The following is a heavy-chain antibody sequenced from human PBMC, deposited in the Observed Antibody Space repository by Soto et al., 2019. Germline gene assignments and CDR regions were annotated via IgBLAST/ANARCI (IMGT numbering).Heavy chain of an antibody. CDR1: GFSLSTSGMC. CDR2: IDWDDDK. J-gene: IGHJ3*02. Sequence: SGPTLVKPTQTLTLTCTFSGFSLSTSGMCVSWIRQPPGKALEWLARIDWDDDKYYSTSLKTRLTISKDPSKNQVVLTMTNMDPVDTATYYCARSYVDIVATGARDAFDIWGQGTMVTVSS. V-gene: IGHV2-70*11. CDR3: ARSYVDIVATGARDAFDI. D-gene: IGHD5-12*01.